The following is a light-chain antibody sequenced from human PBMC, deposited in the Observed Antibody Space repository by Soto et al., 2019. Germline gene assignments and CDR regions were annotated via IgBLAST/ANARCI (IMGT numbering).Light chain of an antibody. CDR1: QNIDNF. J-gene: IGKJ3*01. CDR3: QQRYTLIT. Sequence: EIVLRQSPATLSMSPGERATLSCRASQNIDNFLVWYQQKPGQAPRLLIYDASKRATGIPARFSGSGSGTDFTLTISSLEPEDCAVYYWQQRYTLITFGPGTKVDIK. CDR2: DAS. V-gene: IGKV3-11*01.